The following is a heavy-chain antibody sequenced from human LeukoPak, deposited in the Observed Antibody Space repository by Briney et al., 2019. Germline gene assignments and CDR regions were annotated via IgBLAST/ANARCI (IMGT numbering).Heavy chain of an antibody. Sequence: ASVKVSCKASGYTFTSYAMHWVRQAPGQRLEWMGWINAGNGNTKYSQKFQGRVTITRDTSASTAYMELNSLRAEDTAVYYCAKARVGATYNFENWGQGTLVTVSS. CDR1: GYTFTSYA. CDR2: INAGNGNT. D-gene: IGHD1-26*01. V-gene: IGHV1-3*01. CDR3: AKARVGATYNFEN. J-gene: IGHJ4*02.